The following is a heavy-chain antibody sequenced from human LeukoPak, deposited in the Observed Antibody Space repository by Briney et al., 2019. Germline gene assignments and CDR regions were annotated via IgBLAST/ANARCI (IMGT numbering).Heavy chain of an antibody. D-gene: IGHD4-17*01. CDR1: GYTFTGYY. V-gene: IGHV1-2*02. Sequence: GASVRVSCKASGYTFTGYYMHWVRQAPGQGLEWMGWINPNSGGTNYAQKFQGRVTMTRDTSISTAYMELSRLRSDDTAVYYCAREKSTVTNFDYWGQGTLVTVSS. J-gene: IGHJ4*02. CDR3: AREKSTVTNFDY. CDR2: INPNSGGT.